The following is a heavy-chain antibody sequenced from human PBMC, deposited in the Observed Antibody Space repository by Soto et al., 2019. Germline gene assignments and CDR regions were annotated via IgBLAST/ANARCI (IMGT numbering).Heavy chain of an antibody. CDR1: GYTFTSYA. CDR2: INAGNGNT. Sequence: ASVKVSCKASGYTFTSYAMHWVRQAPGQRLEWMGWINAGNGNTKYSQKFQGRVTITRDTSASTAYMELSSLRSEDTAVYYSARGNYDNSGYYFWTFDNWGNWTLVTV. V-gene: IGHV1-3*01. CDR3: ARGNYDNSGYYFWTFDN. D-gene: IGHD3-22*01. J-gene: IGHJ3*02.